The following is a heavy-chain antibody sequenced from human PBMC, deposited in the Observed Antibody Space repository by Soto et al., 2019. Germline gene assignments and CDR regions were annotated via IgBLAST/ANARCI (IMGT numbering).Heavy chain of an antibody. CDR2: ISHDEIKK. J-gene: IGHJ1*01. Sequence: GGSLRLSCAASGFPFRAYGMHWVRQAPGKGLEWVAVISHDEIKKYYADSVQGRFTISRDNSENILYLQMNSLRVEDTAVYYCTKKTIGDFTEGTDSWGQGSLVIASS. CDR1: GFPFRAYG. CDR3: TKKTIGDFTEGTDS. D-gene: IGHD1-1*01. V-gene: IGHV3-30*18.